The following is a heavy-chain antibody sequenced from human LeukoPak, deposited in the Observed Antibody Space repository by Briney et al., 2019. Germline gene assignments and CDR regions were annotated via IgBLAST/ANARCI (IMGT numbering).Heavy chain of an antibody. CDR3: VNGDYDY. CDR2: INSDGSNT. J-gene: IGHJ4*02. D-gene: IGHD4-17*01. Sequence: GGSLRLSCAASGFTFSSYEMNWVRQAPGKGLVWVSRINSDGSNTTYADSVKGRFTISRDNSKNTLYLQMNSLRAEDTAVYYCVNGDYDYWGQGTLVTVSS. V-gene: IGHV3-74*01. CDR1: GFTFSSYE.